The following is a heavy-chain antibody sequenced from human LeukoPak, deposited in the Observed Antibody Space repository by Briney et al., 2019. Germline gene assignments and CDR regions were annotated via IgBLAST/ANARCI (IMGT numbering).Heavy chain of an antibody. D-gene: IGHD1-26*01. CDR1: GYTFSSYG. CDR2: MNPCNGHT. J-gene: IGHJ4*02. V-gene: IGHV1-18*01. CDR3: GKVGRAIDY. Sequence: ASVKVSCKAPGYTFSSYGISWVRQAPGQGLEWMGWMNPCNGHTNYGQKFQAGVTMTTDTSTSTAYLELRSLRFDDTAVYYCGKVGRAIDYWGQGTLVTVSS.